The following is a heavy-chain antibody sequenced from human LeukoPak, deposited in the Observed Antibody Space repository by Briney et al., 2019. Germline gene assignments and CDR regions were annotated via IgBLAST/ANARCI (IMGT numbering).Heavy chain of an antibody. CDR2: INPNSGGT. Sequence: ASVKVSCKASGYTFTGYYMHWVRQAPGQGLEWMGWINPNSGGTNYAQKFQGRVTMTRDTSISTAYMELSRLRSDDTAMYYCAREIAGYYDSSGYYKFWGQGTLVTVSS. CDR1: GYTFTGYY. J-gene: IGHJ4*02. V-gene: IGHV1-2*02. CDR3: AREIAGYYDSSGYYKF. D-gene: IGHD3-22*01.